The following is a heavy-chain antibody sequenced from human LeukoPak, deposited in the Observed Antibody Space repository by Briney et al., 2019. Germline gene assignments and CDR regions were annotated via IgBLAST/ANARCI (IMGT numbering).Heavy chain of an antibody. D-gene: IGHD3-10*01. CDR1: GFTFSSYA. CDR2: ISYDGSIK. V-gene: IGHV3-30-3*01. CDR3: ARDDTWFGELGV. J-gene: IGHJ6*04. Sequence: GGSLRLSCAASGFTFSSYAMHWVRQAPGKGLEWVAVISYDGSIKYYADSVKGRFTISRDNSKNTLYLQMNSLRAEDTAVYYCARDDTWFGELGVWGKGTTVTVSS.